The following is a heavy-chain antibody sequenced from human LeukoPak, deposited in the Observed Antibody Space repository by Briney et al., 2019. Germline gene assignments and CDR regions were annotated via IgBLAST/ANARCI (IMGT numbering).Heavy chain of an antibody. CDR1: GGSISSYY. J-gene: IGHJ4*02. CDR3: ARGAGRWFPPNY. CDR2: IYYSGST. V-gene: IGHV4-59*01. D-gene: IGHD3-10*01. Sequence: SETLSLTRTVSGGSISSYYWSWIRQPPGKGLEWIGYIYYSGSTNYNPSLKSRVTISVDTSKNQFSLKLSSVTAADTAVYYCARGAGRWFPPNYWGQGTLVTVCS.